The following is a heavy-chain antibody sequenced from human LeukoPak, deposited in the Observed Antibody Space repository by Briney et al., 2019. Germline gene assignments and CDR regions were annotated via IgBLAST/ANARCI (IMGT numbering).Heavy chain of an antibody. CDR3: ARGKRGQLDY. Sequence: PSETLSLTCAVYGGSFSGYYWSWIRQPPGKGLEWIGEINHSGSTNYNPSLKSRVTISVDTSKNQFSLKLSSVTAADTAVYYCARGKRGQLDYWGQGTLDTVSS. D-gene: IGHD3-10*01. J-gene: IGHJ4*02. CDR2: INHSGST. V-gene: IGHV4-34*01. CDR1: GGSFSGYY.